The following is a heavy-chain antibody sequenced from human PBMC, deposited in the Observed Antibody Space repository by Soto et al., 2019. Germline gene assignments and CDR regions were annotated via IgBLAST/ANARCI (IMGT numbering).Heavy chain of an antibody. J-gene: IGHJ3*02. CDR3: ARPSGIAARMHAFDI. D-gene: IGHD6-6*01. CDR1: GGTFSSYA. V-gene: IGHV1-69*06. Sequence: ASVKVSCKASGGTFSSYAISWVRQAPGQGLEWMGGIIPIFGTANYAQKFQGRVTITADKSTSTAYMELSSLRSEDTAVYYCARPSGIAARMHAFDIWGQGTMVTVSS. CDR2: IIPIFGTA.